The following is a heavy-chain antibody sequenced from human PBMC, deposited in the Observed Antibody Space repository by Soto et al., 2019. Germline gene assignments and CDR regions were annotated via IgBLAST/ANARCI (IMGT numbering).Heavy chain of an antibody. CDR3: ARGSSGAARPVIFDY. D-gene: IGHD6-6*01. Sequence: ASVKVSCKASGYTFTSYYMHWVRQAPGQGLEWMGIINPSGGSTSYAQKFQGRVTMTRDTSTSTVYMELSSLRSEDTAVYYCARGSSGAARPVIFDYWGQGTLVTVPS. V-gene: IGHV1-46*01. CDR2: INPSGGST. J-gene: IGHJ4*02. CDR1: GYTFTSYY.